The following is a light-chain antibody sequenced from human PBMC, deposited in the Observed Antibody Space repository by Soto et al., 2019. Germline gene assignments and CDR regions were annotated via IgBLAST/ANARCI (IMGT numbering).Light chain of an antibody. Sequence: EVAQTPSTATLSPSPTATATLSCSPSQTDSSNVAWYQHRPGQAPRLLMFGASTRLTVIPDRFSGSESGTEFTLTISRLESEDFAVYYCQQYDTWPFTFGGGTKVEIK. V-gene: IGKV3D-15*01. J-gene: IGKJ4*02. CDR3: QQYDTWPFT. CDR2: GAS. CDR1: QTDSSN.